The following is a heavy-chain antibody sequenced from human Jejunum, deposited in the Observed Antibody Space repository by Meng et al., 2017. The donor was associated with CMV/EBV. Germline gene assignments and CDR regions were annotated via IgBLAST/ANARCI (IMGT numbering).Heavy chain of an antibody. Sequence: SRFTFSTSNMNWVRQAPGKGLEWVSSISDTSNYIYYADSVKGRFTISRDNAKNSLYLQMDSLRAEDTAVYYCARDIYIGDPAAFNLWGQGTVVTVSS. CDR1: RFTFSTSN. CDR2: ISDTSNYI. J-gene: IGHJ3*01. D-gene: IGHD4-17*01. CDR3: ARDIYIGDPAAFNL. V-gene: IGHV3-21*01.